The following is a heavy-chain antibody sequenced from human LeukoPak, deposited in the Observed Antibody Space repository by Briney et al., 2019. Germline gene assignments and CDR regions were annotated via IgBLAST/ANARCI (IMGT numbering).Heavy chain of an antibody. CDR3: VREYSSGWYYFDY. V-gene: IGHV7-4-1*02. CDR1: GYTFTNYA. Sequence: ASVTVSCTASGYTFTNYAMNWVRQAPGQGLEWMGWISTNTGNPTYAQGFTGRFVFSLDTSVSTTYLQISSLKAEDTAVYYCVREYSSGWYYFDYWGQGTLVTVSS. J-gene: IGHJ4*02. CDR2: ISTNTGNP. D-gene: IGHD6-19*01.